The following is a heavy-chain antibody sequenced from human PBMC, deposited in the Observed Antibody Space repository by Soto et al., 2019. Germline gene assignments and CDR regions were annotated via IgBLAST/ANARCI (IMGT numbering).Heavy chain of an antibody. CDR1: GFTFSSYA. CDR3: AKDWWTPADSSSWLNAFDI. CDR2: ISGSGGST. D-gene: IGHD6-13*01. Sequence: EVQLLESGGGLVQPGGSLRLSCAASGFTFSSYAMSWVLQAPGKGLEWVSAISGSGGSTYYADSVKGRFTISRDNSKNTLYLQMNSLRAEDTAVYYCAKDWWTPADSSSWLNAFDIWGQGTMVTVSS. J-gene: IGHJ3*02. V-gene: IGHV3-23*01.